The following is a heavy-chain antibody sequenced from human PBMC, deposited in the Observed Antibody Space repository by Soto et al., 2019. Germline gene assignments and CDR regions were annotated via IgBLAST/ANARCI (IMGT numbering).Heavy chain of an antibody. J-gene: IGHJ4*02. CDR1: GGTFGSQG. CDR3: ARGAMANFDY. Sequence: SVKVSCKASGGTFGSQGIAWVRRAPGQGLEWMGGFIAMLGTPTYAKKVQGRATISADESLTSSYLELRSLRSEDTGVYFCARGAMANFDYWGQGTVVTVSS. CDR2: FIAMLGTP. D-gene: IGHD5-18*01. V-gene: IGHV1-69*13.